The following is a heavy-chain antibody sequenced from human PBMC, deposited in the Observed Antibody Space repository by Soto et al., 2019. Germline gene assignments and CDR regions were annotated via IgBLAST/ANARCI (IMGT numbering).Heavy chain of an antibody. CDR2: IGTAGDT. V-gene: IGHV3-13*01. D-gene: IGHD2-15*01. CDR3: ARASPGYCTGGSCYSHYGMDV. J-gene: IGHJ6*02. CDR1: GFTFSSYD. Sequence: GGSLRLSCAASGFTFSSYDMHWVRQATGKGLEWVSAIGTAGDTYYPGSVKGRFTISRENAKNSLYLQMNSLRAGDTAVYYCARASPGYCTGGSCYSHYGMDVWGQGTTVTVSS.